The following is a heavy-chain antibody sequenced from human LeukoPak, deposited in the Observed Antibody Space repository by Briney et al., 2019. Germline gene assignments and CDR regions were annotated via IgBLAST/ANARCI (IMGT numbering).Heavy chain of an antibody. CDR3: ARVQYYYDSSGSRHYFDY. Sequence: PSETLSLTCTVSGGSISSSSYYWGWIRQPPGKGLEWIGSIYYSGSTYYNPSLKSRVTISVDTSKNQFSLKLSSVTAADTAVYYCARVQYYYDSSGSRHYFDYWGQGTLVTVSS. D-gene: IGHD3-22*01. CDR2: IYYSGST. J-gene: IGHJ4*02. CDR1: GGSISSSSYY. V-gene: IGHV4-39*07.